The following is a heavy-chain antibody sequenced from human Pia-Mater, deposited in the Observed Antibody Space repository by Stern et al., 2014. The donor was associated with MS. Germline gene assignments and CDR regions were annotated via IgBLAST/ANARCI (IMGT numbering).Heavy chain of an antibody. V-gene: IGHV1-2*06. CDR3: ARSNYCSGGSCYYYYGMDV. J-gene: IGHJ6*02. CDR2: IHPNSGGT. CDR1: GYTFTGYY. Sequence: VQLVESGAEVKKPGASVKVSCKASGYTFTGYYMHWVRQAPGQGLEWMGRIHPNSGGTNYAQKFQGRVTMTRETSISTAYIELSRLRSDDTAVYYCARSNYCSGGSCYYYYGMDVWGQGTTVTVSS. D-gene: IGHD2-15*01.